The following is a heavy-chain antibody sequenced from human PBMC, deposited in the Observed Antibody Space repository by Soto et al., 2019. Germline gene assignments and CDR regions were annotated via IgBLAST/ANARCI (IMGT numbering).Heavy chain of an antibody. D-gene: IGHD7-27*01. CDR3: ARLETGDAYDY. CDR2: IRSNADNYPT. V-gene: IGHV3-73*01. Sequence: PGGSLRLSCAASGFTFSGSAMHWVRQASGKGLEWVGRIRSNADNYPTAYAASVKGRFIISRDDSKNTAYLQMNSLKIEDTALYYCARLETGDAYDYWGQGTLVTVS. J-gene: IGHJ4*02. CDR1: GFTFSGSA.